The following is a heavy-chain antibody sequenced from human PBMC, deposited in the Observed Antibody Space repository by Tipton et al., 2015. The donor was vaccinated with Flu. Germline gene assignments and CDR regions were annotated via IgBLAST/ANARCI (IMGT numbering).Heavy chain of an antibody. Sequence: QLVQSGAEVKKPGASVKVSCKASGYTFTSYGISWVRQAPGQGLEWMGWISAYNGNTNYAQKLQGRVTMTTDTSTSTAYMELRSLRSGDTAVYYCASKTYYYDSSGYFTHNDAFDIWGQGTMVTVSS. J-gene: IGHJ3*02. CDR3: ASKTYYYDSSGYFTHNDAFDI. V-gene: IGHV1-18*04. CDR2: ISAYNGNT. D-gene: IGHD3-22*01. CDR1: GYTFTSYG.